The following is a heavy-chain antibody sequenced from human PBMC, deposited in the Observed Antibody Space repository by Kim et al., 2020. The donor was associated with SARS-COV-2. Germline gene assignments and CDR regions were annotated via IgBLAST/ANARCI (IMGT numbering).Heavy chain of an antibody. Sequence: TNYAQKVQGRVTMTRDTSISTAYMELSRLRSDDTAVYYCARGIAMVMSGYWGQGTLVTVSS. V-gene: IGHV1-2*02. J-gene: IGHJ4*02. CDR2: T. CDR3: ARGIAMVMSGY. D-gene: IGHD5-18*01.